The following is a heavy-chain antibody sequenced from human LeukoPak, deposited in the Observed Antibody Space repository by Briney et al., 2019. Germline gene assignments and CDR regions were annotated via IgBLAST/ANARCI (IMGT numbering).Heavy chain of an antibody. CDR2: INTNTGNP. D-gene: IGHD3-3*01. Sequence: ASVKVSCKASGYTFTSYAMNWVRQAPGQGLEWMGWINTNTGNPTYAQGFTGRFVFSLDTSVNTAYLQISSLKAEDTAVYYCAREDYDFWSGSRDENWFDPWGQGTLVTVSS. CDR1: GYTFTSYA. J-gene: IGHJ5*02. CDR3: AREDYDFWSGSRDENWFDP. V-gene: IGHV7-4-1*02.